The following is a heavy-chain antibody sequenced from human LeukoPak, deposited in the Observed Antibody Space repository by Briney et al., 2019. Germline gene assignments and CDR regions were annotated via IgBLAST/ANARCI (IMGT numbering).Heavy chain of an antibody. J-gene: IGHJ3*02. V-gene: IGHV4-30-2*01. D-gene: IGHD2-2*02. Sequence: SETLSLTCAVSGGSISSGGYSWSWIRQPPGKGLEWIGYIYHSGSTYYNPSLKSRVTISVDRSKNQFSLKLSSVTAADTAVYYCARAAYLGYCSSTSCYRGDAFDIWGQGTMVTVSS. CDR2: IYHSGST. CDR1: GGSISSGGYS. CDR3: ARAAYLGYCSSTSCYRGDAFDI.